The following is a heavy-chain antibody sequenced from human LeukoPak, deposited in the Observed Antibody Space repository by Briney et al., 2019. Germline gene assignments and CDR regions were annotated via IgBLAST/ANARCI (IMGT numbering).Heavy chain of an antibody. D-gene: IGHD2-2*01. CDR2: INHSGST. CDR3: ARRYCSSTSCLYYYYMDA. CDR1: GGSFSGYY. J-gene: IGHJ6*03. Sequence: SETLSLTCAVYGGSFSGYYWSWIRQPPGKGLEWIGEINHSGSTNYNPSLKSRVTISVDTSKNQFSLKLSSVTAADTAVYYCARRYCSSTSCLYYYYMDAWGKGTTVTVSS. V-gene: IGHV4-34*01.